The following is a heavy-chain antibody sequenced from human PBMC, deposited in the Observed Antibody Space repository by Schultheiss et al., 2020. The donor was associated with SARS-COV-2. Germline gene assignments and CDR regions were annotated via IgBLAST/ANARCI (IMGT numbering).Heavy chain of an antibody. CDR1: GFTFSSYS. J-gene: IGHJ6*02. CDR2: ISSSSSTI. CDR3: ARDRAPRLQYYYYYYGMDV. Sequence: GGSLRLSCAASGFTFSSYSMNWVRQAPGKGLEWVSYISSSSSTIYYADSVKGRFTISRDNAKNSLYLQMNSLRAEDTAVYYCARDRAPRLQYYYYYYGMDVWGQGTTVTVSS. V-gene: IGHV3-48*01. D-gene: IGHD2-15*01.